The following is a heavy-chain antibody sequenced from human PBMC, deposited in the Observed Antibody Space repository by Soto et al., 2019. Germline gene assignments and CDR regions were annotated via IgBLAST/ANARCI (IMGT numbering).Heavy chain of an antibody. Sequence: QVQLVESGGGVVQPGRSLRLSCAASGFIFSNYVMYWVRQAPGKGLEWVAFMSYDGTTKYYADSVKGRFTISRDNSKNILYLQMHNLRPEDTGVYYCAREVLWSRYFDYWGQGTLVTVSS. D-gene: IGHD2-21*01. CDR1: GFIFSNYV. CDR2: MSYDGTTK. CDR3: AREVLWSRYFDY. V-gene: IGHV3-30-3*01. J-gene: IGHJ4*02.